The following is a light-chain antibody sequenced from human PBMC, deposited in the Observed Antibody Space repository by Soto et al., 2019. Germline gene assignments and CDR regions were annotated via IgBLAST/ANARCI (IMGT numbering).Light chain of an antibody. Sequence: DIQMTQSPSSLSASVGDRVTITCRASQSISSYLNWYQQKPGKAPKLLIYAASSLQSGVPSRFSGSGSGTYFTLTISILQPEYFATYYCQQSYSTLLTFGPGTKVDIK. CDR2: AAS. CDR1: QSISSY. CDR3: QQSYSTLLT. J-gene: IGKJ3*01. V-gene: IGKV1-39*01.